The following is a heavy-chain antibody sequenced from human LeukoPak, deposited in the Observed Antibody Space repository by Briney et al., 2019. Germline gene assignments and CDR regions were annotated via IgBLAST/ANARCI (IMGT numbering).Heavy chain of an antibody. CDR2: IYPGDSDT. D-gene: IGHD2-2*02. V-gene: IGHV5-51*01. CDR1: GYSFTSYW. CDR3: ARHGPLGGVPVAINWFDP. Sequence: GESLKISCKGSGYSFTSYWIGWVRQMPGKGLEWMGIIYPGDSDTRYSPSFQGQVTISADKSISTAYLQWSSLKASDTAMYYCARHGPLGGVPVAINWFDPWGQGTLVTVSS. J-gene: IGHJ5*02.